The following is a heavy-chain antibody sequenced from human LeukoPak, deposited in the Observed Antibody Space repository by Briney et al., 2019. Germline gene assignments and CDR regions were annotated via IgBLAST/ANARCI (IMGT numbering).Heavy chain of an antibody. Sequence: GGSLRLSCATSGFTFSTFWMHWVRQAPGKGLVWVSRINHDGSSTNYADSVKGRFTISRDNAKNTLHLQMNSLRAQDTAVYYCAKDNGWLSHDWGQGTLVTVSS. V-gene: IGHV3-74*01. CDR1: GFTFSTFW. CDR3: AKDNGWLSHD. D-gene: IGHD3-9*01. CDR2: INHDGSST. J-gene: IGHJ4*02.